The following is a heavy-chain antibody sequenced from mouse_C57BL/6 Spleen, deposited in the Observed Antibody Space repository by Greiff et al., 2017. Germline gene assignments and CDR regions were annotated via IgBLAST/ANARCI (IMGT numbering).Heavy chain of an antibody. V-gene: IGHV1-69*01. CDR2: IDPSDSYT. CDR1: GYTFTSYW. Sequence: QVQLQQPGAELVMPGASVKLSCKASGYTFTSYWMHWVKQRPGQGLEWIGEIDPSDSYTNYTQKFKGKSTLTVDKSSSTAYMQLSRLTSEDSAVYYCARGGQLRLSWFAYWGQGTLVTVSA. D-gene: IGHD3-2*02. J-gene: IGHJ3*01. CDR3: ARGGQLRLSWFAY.